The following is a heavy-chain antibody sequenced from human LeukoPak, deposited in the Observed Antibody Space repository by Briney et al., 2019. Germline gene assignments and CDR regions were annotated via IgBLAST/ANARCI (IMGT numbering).Heavy chain of an antibody. Sequence: SETLSLTCTVSGGSISSSSYYWGWIRQPPGKGLEWIGSIYYSGSTYYNPSLKSRVTISVDTSKNQFSLKLSSVTAADTAVYYCATPGGFGAPKGYWGQGTLVTVSS. V-gene: IGHV4-39*01. CDR3: ATPGGFGAPKGY. J-gene: IGHJ4*02. D-gene: IGHD3-10*01. CDR1: GGSISSSSYY. CDR2: IYYSGST.